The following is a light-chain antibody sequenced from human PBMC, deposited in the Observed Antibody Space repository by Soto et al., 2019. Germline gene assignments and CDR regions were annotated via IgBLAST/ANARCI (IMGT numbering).Light chain of an antibody. V-gene: IGKV3-15*01. CDR2: GAS. CDR1: QSVSSN. J-gene: IGKJ5*01. CDR3: QQYNNWPIA. Sequence: EIVMTQSPATLSVSPGERATLSCRASQSVSSNLAWYQQKPGQAPRLLIYGASTRATGIPARFSGSGSGTEFTLTISSLQSEDFAVDYCQQYNNWPIAFGQGKRLEIK.